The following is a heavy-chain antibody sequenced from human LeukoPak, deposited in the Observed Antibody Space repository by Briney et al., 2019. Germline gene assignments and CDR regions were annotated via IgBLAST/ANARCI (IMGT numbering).Heavy chain of an antibody. Sequence: SETLSLTCAVYGGSFSGYYWSWIRQPPGKGLEWIGEINHSGSTNYNPSLKSRVTISVDTSKNQFSLRLSSVTAADTAVYYCARGRGTSWGQGTLVTVSS. D-gene: IGHD2-15*01. J-gene: IGHJ4*02. CDR3: ARGRGTS. CDR1: GGSFSGYY. V-gene: IGHV4-34*01. CDR2: INHSGST.